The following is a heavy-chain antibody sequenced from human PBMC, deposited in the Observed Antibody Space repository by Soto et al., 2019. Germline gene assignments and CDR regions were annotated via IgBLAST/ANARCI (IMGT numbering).Heavy chain of an antibody. CDR2: ISDSGGST. CDR3: AKGGVSTADRGDC. Sequence: EVQLLESGGGLAQPGVSLRLSCAASGFTFSSYAMSWVRQAPGKGLEWVSGISDSGGSTYYADSVKGRFTISRDNSKNTLYLQMNSLGVEDTAVYYCAKGGVSTADRGDCWGQGTQVTVSS. D-gene: IGHD6-6*01. J-gene: IGHJ4*02. CDR1: GFTFSSYA. V-gene: IGHV3-23*01.